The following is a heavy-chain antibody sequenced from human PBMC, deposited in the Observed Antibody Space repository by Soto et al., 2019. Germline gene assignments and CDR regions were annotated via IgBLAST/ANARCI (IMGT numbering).Heavy chain of an antibody. J-gene: IGHJ5*01. CDR2: IYDSGST. CDR1: GGSISSYY. Sequence: SETLSLTCTVSGGSISSYYWSWIRQPPGKGLEWIGYIYDSGSTNYNPSLKSRVTISVDTSKNQFSLKLTSVTAADTAVYYCARLIGNSWLDSWGQGTLVTVSS. V-gene: IGHV4-59*01. D-gene: IGHD2-8*01. CDR3: ARLIGNSWLDS.